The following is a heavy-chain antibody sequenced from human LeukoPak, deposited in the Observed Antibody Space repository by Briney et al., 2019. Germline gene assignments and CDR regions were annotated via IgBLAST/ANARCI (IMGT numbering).Heavy chain of an antibody. CDR2: ISYDGSNK. V-gene: IGHV3-30*12. D-gene: IGHD2-2*01. Sequence: PGGSLRLSCAASGFTFSSYGMHWVRQAPGKGLEWVAVISYDGSNKYYADSVKGRFTISRDNSKNTLYLQMNSLRAEDTAVYYCARAYCSSTSCYRRTRLYYMDVWDKGTTVTVSS. J-gene: IGHJ6*03. CDR3: ARAYCSSTSCYRRTRLYYMDV. CDR1: GFTFSSYG.